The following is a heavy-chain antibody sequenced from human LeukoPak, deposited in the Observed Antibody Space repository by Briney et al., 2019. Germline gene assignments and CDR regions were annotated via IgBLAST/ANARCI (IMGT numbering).Heavy chain of an antibody. CDR3: ARRGSGSYYNYFDY. CDR2: IWYDGSNK. CDR1: GFTSSSYG. J-gene: IGHJ4*02. V-gene: IGHV3-33*01. Sequence: GRSLRLSCAASGFTSSSYGMHWVRQAPGKGLEWVAVIWYDGSNKYYADSVKGRFTISRDNSKNTLYLQMDSLRAEDTAVYYCARRGSGSYYNYFDYWGQGTLVTVSS. D-gene: IGHD3-10*01.